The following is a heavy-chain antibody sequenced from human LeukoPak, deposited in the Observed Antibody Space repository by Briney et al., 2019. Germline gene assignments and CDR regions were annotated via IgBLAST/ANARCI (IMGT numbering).Heavy chain of an antibody. V-gene: IGHV4-59*01. J-gene: IGHJ4*02. CDR3: ARGYYDFWSGYYSL. Sequence: SETLSLTCTVSGSSISSYYWSWIRQPPGKGLEWIGYIYYSGSTNYNPSLKSRVTISVDTSKNQFSLKLSSVTAADTAVYYCARGYYDFWSGYYSLWGQGTLVTVSS. D-gene: IGHD3-3*01. CDR1: GSSISSYY. CDR2: IYYSGST.